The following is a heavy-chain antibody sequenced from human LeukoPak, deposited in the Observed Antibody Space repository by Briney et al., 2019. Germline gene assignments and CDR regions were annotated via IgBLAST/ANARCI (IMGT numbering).Heavy chain of an antibody. Sequence: PGGSLRLSCAASGFTFSSYSMNWVRQAPGKGLEWVALISYDGSNKYYTDSVKGRFTISRDNTKNTLFLQMNSLRAEDTAVYYCAKHPGDFTGIVNYYYMDIWGKGTTVTVSS. CDR2: ISYDGSNK. J-gene: IGHJ6*03. CDR3: AKHPGDFTGIVNYYYMDI. D-gene: IGHD1-26*01. V-gene: IGHV3-30*18. CDR1: GFTFSSYS.